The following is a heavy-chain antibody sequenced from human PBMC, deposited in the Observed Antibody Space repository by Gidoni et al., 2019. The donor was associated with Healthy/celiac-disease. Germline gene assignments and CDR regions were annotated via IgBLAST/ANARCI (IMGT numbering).Heavy chain of an antibody. V-gene: IGHV3-33*01. Sequence: QVQLVESGGCVAQPGRSLRLSCAASGFTFRNHDMPWVRQPPGKGLEWVAVIGYDGSNKYDTDSEKGRFTISRDNSKNTLYLQMNSLRAEDTAVYYCARDLLAVTVIWSGLDYWGQGTLVTVSS. CDR1: GFTFRNHD. J-gene: IGHJ4*02. D-gene: IGHD3-3*01. CDR3: ARDLLAVTVIWSGLDY. CDR2: IGYDGSNK.